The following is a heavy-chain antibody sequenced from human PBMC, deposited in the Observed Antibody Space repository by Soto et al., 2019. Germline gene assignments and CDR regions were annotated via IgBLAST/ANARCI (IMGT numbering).Heavy chain of an antibody. J-gene: IGHJ4*02. D-gene: IGHD3-3*01. CDR1: GFTFSSYA. CDR2: ISYDGSNK. Sequence: QVPLVESGGGVVQPGRSLRLSCAASGFTFSSYAMHWVRQAPGKGLEWVAVISYDGSNKYYADSVKGRFTISRDNSKNTLYLQMNSLRAEDTAVYYCARAGEDYDFWSGYMHWGQGTLVTVSS. V-gene: IGHV3-30-3*01. CDR3: ARAGEDYDFWSGYMH.